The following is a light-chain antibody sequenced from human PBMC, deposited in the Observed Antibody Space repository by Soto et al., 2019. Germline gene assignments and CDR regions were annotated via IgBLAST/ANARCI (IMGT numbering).Light chain of an antibody. CDR1: SSDVGGYKY. CDR3: SSYAASNNLGV. Sequence: QSALTQPPSASGSPGQSVTISCIGTSSDVGGYKYVSWYQQHPGKAPKLMIYEVSKRPSGVPDRFSGSKSGNTASLTVSGLQAEDEADYYCSSYAASNNLGVFGGGTKVTVL. J-gene: IGLJ2*01. CDR2: EVS. V-gene: IGLV2-8*01.